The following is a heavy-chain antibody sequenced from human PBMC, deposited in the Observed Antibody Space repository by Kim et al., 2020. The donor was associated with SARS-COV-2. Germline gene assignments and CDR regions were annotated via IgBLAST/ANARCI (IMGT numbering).Heavy chain of an antibody. CDR1: GFTFSDYY. Sequence: GGSLRLSCAASGFTFSDYYMTWIRQAPGKGLEWVSYISSSGSYVNYADSVKGRFTISTDNAKNSSYLQMSSLRAEDTALYYCARVPFGDLSAYYFDFWGKGTLVTVSS. CDR2: ISSSGSYV. D-gene: IGHD3-10*01. CDR3: ARVPFGDLSAYYFDF. V-gene: IGHV3-11*01. J-gene: IGHJ4*02.